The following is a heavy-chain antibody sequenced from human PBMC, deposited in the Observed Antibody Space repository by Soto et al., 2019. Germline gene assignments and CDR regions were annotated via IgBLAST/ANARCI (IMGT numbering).Heavy chain of an antibody. D-gene: IGHD3-3*01. CDR2: ISAYNGNT. CDR1: GYTFTSYG. Sequence: QVQLVQSGAEVKKPGASVKVSCKASGYTFTSYGISWVRQAPGQGLEWMGWISAYNGNTNYAQKLQGRVTMTTDTSKSTAYMEVRRRRSDDTAVYYCASYCDFWSGYSYYYHGMDGGGKGTTVTGSS. CDR3: ASYCDFWSGYSYYYHGMDG. V-gene: IGHV1-18*01. J-gene: IGHJ6*04.